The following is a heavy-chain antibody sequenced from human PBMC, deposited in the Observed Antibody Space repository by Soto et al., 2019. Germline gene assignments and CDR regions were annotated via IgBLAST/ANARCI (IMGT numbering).Heavy chain of an antibody. CDR3: ATASYRGVSFQQLES. CDR2: IIPVFART. V-gene: IGHV1-69*01. Sequence: VQLVQSGAEVKKPGSSLKVSCEASGGTFNTHGISWVRQAPGQGLEWMGGIIPVFARTSYARRFEGSVTISADESTAPTQIDLRSRRSDGSGVYFCATASYRGVSFQQLESGGPGNLVIVSS. J-gene: IGHJ4*02. CDR1: GGTFNTHG. D-gene: IGHD2-21*01.